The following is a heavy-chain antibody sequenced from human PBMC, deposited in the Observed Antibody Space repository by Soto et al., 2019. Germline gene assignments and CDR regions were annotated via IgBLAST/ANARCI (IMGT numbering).Heavy chain of an antibody. J-gene: IGHJ4*02. Sequence: QVQLVQSGAEVKKPGSSVKVSCKASGDTFSSYAINWVRQAPGQGLEWMGGIIPMFGTANYAPKFKGRVTITAGKSTSTVYMELSSLRSEDTAVYYCARVGPAHYYDSSGYYSPLDYWGQGTLVTVSS. CDR2: IIPMFGTA. D-gene: IGHD3-22*01. CDR3: ARVGPAHYYDSSGYYSPLDY. V-gene: IGHV1-69*06. CDR1: GDTFSSYA.